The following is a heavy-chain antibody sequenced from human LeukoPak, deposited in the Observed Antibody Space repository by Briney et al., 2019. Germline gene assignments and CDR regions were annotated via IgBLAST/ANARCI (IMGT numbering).Heavy chain of an antibody. CDR1: GFTFSSYA. D-gene: IGHD3-16*01. J-gene: IGHJ3*02. Sequence: GGSLRLSCSASGFTFSSYAMHWVRQAPDKGLEYVSTISRDGASTNYADSVKGRFTISRDNSKNTLYLQMSSLRAEDTAVYYCVKGRGGGGRAFDIWGQGTMVTVSS. CDR3: VKGRGGGGRAFDI. V-gene: IGHV3-64D*09. CDR2: ISRDGAST.